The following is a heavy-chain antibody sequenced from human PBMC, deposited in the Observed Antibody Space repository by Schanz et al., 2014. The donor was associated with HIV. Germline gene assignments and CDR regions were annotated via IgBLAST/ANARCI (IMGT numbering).Heavy chain of an antibody. Sequence: EVQLVESGGGLVQPGGSLRLSCAASGFTFNSYSMNWVRQAPAKGLEWVSYISSDSRTIYYADSVKGRFTISRDNAENSLYLQMNSLRDEDTAVYYCARDLLMGPYGLDVWGQGTTVTVSS. CDR2: ISSDSRTI. V-gene: IGHV3-48*02. CDR1: GFTFNSYS. D-gene: IGHD1-26*01. CDR3: ARDLLMGPYGLDV. J-gene: IGHJ6*02.